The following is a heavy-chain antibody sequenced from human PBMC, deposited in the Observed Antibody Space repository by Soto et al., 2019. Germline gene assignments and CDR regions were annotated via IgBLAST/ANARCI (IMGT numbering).Heavy chain of an antibody. CDR3: ARDPDSGNEHFDY. CDR2: IWSDGTKK. V-gene: IGHV3-33*01. J-gene: IGHJ4*02. CDR1: GFAFSNYG. D-gene: IGHD1-26*01. Sequence: PGGSLRLSCTASGFAFSNYGIHWVRQAPGRGLEWVAVIWSDGTKKFYAGSVRGRFTISRDNSKNTIYLQMNSLRAEDTAVYYCARDPDSGNEHFDYWGQGTLVTVSS.